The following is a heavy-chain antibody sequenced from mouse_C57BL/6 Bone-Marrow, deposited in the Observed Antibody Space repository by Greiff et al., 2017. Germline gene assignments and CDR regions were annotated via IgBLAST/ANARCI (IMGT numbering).Heavy chain of an antibody. J-gene: IGHJ2*01. V-gene: IGHV5-6*01. D-gene: IGHD2-2*01. Sequence: DVLLVESGGDLVKPGGSLKFSCAASGFTFSSYCMPWVRQTPDKRLEWVATISRGGSYTYYPDSVKGRFTISRDNATNTLYLQISSLKSEDTAMYYCARHRRLRFYYFDYWGQGTTLTVSS. CDR1: GFTFSSYC. CDR3: ARHRRLRFYYFDY. CDR2: ISRGGSYT.